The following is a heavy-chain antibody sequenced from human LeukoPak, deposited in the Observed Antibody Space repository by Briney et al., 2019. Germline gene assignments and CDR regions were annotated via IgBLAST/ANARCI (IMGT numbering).Heavy chain of an antibody. D-gene: IGHD5-18*01. V-gene: IGHV3-23*01. J-gene: IGHJ4*02. CDR1: GFTYSSYA. CDR3: AKEGGYSYGQLIDY. Sequence: QPGVSLRLPYEASGFTYSSYAMSWVRQAPGKGLEWVSAISGSGGSTYYADSVKGRLTISRDNSQHTLYLQMNSLRAEDTAVYYCAKEGGYSYGQLIDYWGQGTLVTVSS. CDR2: ISGSGGST.